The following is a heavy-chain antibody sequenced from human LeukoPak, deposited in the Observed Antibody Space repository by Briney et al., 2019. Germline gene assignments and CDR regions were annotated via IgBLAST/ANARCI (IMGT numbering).Heavy chain of an antibody. D-gene: IGHD3-22*01. CDR1: GFTFSGYP. CDR2: ISSSSSYI. CDR3: ATATNFYSSGYYPFDY. J-gene: IGHJ4*02. V-gene: IGHV3-21*01. Sequence: GGSLRLSCAASGFTFSGYPIHWVRQAPGKGLEWVSSISSSSSYIYYADSVKGRFTISRDNAKNSLYLQMNSLRAEDTAVYYCATATNFYSSGYYPFDYWGQGTLVTVSS.